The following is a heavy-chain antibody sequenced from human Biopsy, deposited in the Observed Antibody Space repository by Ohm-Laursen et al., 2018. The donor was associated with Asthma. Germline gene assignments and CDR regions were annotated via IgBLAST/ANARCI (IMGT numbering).Heavy chain of an antibody. CDR3: TKGEWELLEANFDY. Sequence: SLRLSCTASGFTFDDYAMHWVRQAPGKGLEWVSGISWNSGSIGYADSVKGRFTISRDNAKNSLYLQMNSLRAEDTALYYCTKGEWELLEANFDYWGQGTLVTVSS. V-gene: IGHV3-9*01. CDR1: GFTFDDYA. J-gene: IGHJ4*02. CDR2: ISWNSGSI. D-gene: IGHD1-26*01.